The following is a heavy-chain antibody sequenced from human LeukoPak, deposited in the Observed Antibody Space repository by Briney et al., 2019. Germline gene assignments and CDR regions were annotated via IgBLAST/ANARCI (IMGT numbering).Heavy chain of an antibody. Sequence: ASVKVSCKASGYTFTGYYMPWVRQAPGQGLEWRGWINPNSGGTNYAQKFQGWVTMTRDTSISTAYMEMSRLRADDTAVYYCARGGYATNWFDPWGQGTLVTVS. CDR2: INPNSGGT. V-gene: IGHV1-2*04. CDR1: GYTFTGYY. CDR3: ARGGYATNWFDP. D-gene: IGHD2-2*01. J-gene: IGHJ5*02.